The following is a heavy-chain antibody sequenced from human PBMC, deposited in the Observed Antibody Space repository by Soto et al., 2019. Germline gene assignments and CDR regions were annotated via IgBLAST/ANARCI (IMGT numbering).Heavy chain of an antibody. D-gene: IGHD3-10*01. CDR1: GGSVSSGAFY. V-gene: IGHV4-31*01. J-gene: IGHJ5*02. CDR2: IYSFGNT. Sequence: QVQLQESGPGLVKPSQTLSLTCSVSGGSVSSGAFYWGWIRQSPGKGLECLGYIYSFGNTFYNPSLQRQVTISMDTSKNRFSVRLTSVIAANTATYYCARVMGDGSGNFWGFALWGQGTLVIVSS. CDR3: ARVMGDGSGNFWGFAL.